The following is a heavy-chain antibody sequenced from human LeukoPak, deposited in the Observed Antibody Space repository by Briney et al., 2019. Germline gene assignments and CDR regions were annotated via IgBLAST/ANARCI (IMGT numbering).Heavy chain of an antibody. J-gene: IGHJ4*02. CDR3: ARDAAYGDYPFDY. D-gene: IGHD4-17*01. CDR2: IYYSGST. CDR1: GGSVSSGSYY. Sequence: SETLSLTCTVSGGSVSSGSYYWSWLRQPPGKGLEWIGYIYYSGSTNYNPSLKSRVTISVDTSKNQFSLKLSSVTAADTAVYYCARDAAYGDYPFDYWGQGTLVTVSS. V-gene: IGHV4-61*01.